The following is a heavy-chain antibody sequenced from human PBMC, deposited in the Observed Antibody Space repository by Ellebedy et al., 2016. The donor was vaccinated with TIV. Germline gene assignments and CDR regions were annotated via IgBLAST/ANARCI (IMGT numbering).Heavy chain of an antibody. D-gene: IGHD6-13*01. CDR2: IIPIFGTA. CDR3: AREAAAAGIKGVDWFDP. Sequence: SVKVSXKVSGYTLTELSMHWVRQAPGKGLEWMGGIIPIFGTANYAQKFQGRVTITADESTSTAYMELSSLRSEDTAVYYCAREAAAAGIKGVDWFDPWGQGTLVTVSS. CDR1: GYTLTELS. V-gene: IGHV1-69*13. J-gene: IGHJ5*02.